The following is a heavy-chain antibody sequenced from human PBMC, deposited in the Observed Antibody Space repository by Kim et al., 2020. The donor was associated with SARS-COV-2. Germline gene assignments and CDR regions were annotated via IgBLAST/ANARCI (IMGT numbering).Heavy chain of an antibody. J-gene: IGHJ6*01. Sequence: GGSLRLSCAGSGFTFNNIGMHWVRQTPGKGLEWLASISYEGSKKYYEDSLKGRFTISRDSSKNTLYLQMNSLRAEDTALYYCARSGGVFDFRSSYY. D-gene: IGHD3-3*01. CDR2: ISYEGSKK. V-gene: IGHV3-30*03. CDR1: GFTFNNIG. CDR3: ARSGGVFDFRSSYY.